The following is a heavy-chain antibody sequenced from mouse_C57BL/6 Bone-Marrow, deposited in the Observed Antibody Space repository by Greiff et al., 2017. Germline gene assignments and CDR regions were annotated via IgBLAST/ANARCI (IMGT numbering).Heavy chain of an antibody. D-gene: IGHD2-14*01. CDR2: IDPSDSYT. J-gene: IGHJ4*01. CDR1: GYTFTSYW. V-gene: IGHV1-69*01. CDR3: ARLLWVRRRGYYAMDY. Sequence: QVQLQQPGAELVMPGASVKLSCKASGYTFTSYWMHWVTQRPGPGLEWIGEIDPSDSYTNYNQKFKGKSTLTVDKSSSTAYMQLSSLTSEDSAVYYCARLLWVRRRGYYAMDYWGQGTSVTGSS.